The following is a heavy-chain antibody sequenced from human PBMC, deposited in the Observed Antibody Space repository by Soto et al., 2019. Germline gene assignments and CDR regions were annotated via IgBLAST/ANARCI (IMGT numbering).Heavy chain of an antibody. Sequence: EVQLLESGGGLVQPGGSLRLSCAASGFTFSSYAMSWVRQAPGTGLEWVSAISGSGGSTYYADSVKGRFTISRDNSKNTLYLQMNSLRAEDTAVYYCAKDLRTIFGVVEGWYFDLWGRGTLVTVSS. D-gene: IGHD3-3*01. V-gene: IGHV3-23*01. CDR3: AKDLRTIFGVVEGWYFDL. CDR1: GFTFSSYA. CDR2: ISGSGGST. J-gene: IGHJ2*01.